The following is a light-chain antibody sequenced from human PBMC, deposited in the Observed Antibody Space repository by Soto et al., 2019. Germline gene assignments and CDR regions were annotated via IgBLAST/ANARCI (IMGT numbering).Light chain of an antibody. CDR1: QSVDTF. J-gene: IGKJ1*01. Sequence: ETALTQSPATLSLSPGERATLSCRASQSVDTFLAWYQQKPGQAPRLLIYDASNRATGIPARFSGSGSGTDFTLTISSLEPEDFAVYYCQQYNKWPPETFGQGTKVDIK. CDR2: DAS. CDR3: QQYNKWPPET. V-gene: IGKV3-11*01.